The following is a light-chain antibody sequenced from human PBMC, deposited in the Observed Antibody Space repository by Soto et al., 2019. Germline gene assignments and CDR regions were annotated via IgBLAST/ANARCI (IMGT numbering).Light chain of an antibody. J-gene: IGKJ1*01. CDR1: QSISFW. V-gene: IGKV1-5*02. CDR2: DAS. Sequence: DIQMTQSPSTLSASVGGTVTIICRASQSISFWLAWYQQKPGKAPNLLIYDASTLQSGVPSRFSGSGSGTEFTLTISRLQPDDFATYYCQQYNVYSPTFGQGTKVDIK. CDR3: QQYNVYSPT.